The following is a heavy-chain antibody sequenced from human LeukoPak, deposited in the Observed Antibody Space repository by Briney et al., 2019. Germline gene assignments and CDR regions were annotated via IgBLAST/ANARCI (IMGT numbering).Heavy chain of an antibody. J-gene: IGHJ4*02. Sequence: LAGGSLRLSCAASGLTFSTSGMHWVRQAPGKGLKWVAFIQYDESDKYYADSVRGRLTISRDNSKNTLYLQMNSLRAEDTAVYYCAREGGIIVAGKFDSWGQGTLVTVSS. V-gene: IGHV3-30*02. CDR2: IQYDESDK. CDR3: AREGGIIVAGKFDS. D-gene: IGHD6-19*01. CDR1: GLTFSTSG.